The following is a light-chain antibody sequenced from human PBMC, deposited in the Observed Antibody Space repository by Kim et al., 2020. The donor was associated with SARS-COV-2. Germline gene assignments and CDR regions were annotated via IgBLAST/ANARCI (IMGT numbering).Light chain of an antibody. Sequence: ETVMTQSPATLSVSPGERATLSCRSSQTISSNLAWYQHKPGQAPRLLIYGASTRATGIPARFSGSGSGTEFTLTVSSLQSEDFAVYYCQQYNNWPRTFGQGTKLEI. J-gene: IGKJ1*01. CDR1: QTISSN. V-gene: IGKV3-15*01. CDR3: QQYNNWPRT. CDR2: GAS.